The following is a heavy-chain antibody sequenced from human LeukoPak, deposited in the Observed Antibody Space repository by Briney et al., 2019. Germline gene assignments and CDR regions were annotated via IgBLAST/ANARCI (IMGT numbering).Heavy chain of an antibody. CDR3: ARDTSPKFSDSKSYYDAFDV. Sequence: PGGSLRLSCAASGFTFSTYIMNWVRQAPGKGLEWVSSISSSSSFIYYADSVKGRFTISRDNAKNSLYLQMSSLRVEDTAVYYCARDTSPKFSDSKSYYDAFDVWGQGTMVTVSS. CDR1: GFTFSTYI. CDR2: ISSSSSFI. D-gene: IGHD3-22*01. J-gene: IGHJ3*01. V-gene: IGHV3-21*01.